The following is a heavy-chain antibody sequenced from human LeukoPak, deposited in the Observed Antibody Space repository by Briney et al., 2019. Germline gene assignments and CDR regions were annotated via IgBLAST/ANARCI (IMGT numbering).Heavy chain of an antibody. J-gene: IGHJ4*02. CDR1: GGSVSGHY. D-gene: IGHD1-7*01. V-gene: IGHV4-59*02. CDR3: ARRTPNWNSYYFDH. Sequence: SETLSLTCAVSGGSVSGHYWDWIRQPPGKGLEWIGYIYYSGSTNYNPSLNSRLTISVDTSKNQFSLILTSVTAADTAVYYCARRTPNWNSYYFDHWGQGILVTVSS. CDR2: IYYSGST.